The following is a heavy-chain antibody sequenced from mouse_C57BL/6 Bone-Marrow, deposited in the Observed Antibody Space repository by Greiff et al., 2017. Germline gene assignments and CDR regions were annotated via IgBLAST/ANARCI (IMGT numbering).Heavy chain of an antibody. CDR3: ARSYYYGSSPY. D-gene: IGHD1-1*01. CDR1: GYTFTSYW. V-gene: IGHV1-64*01. J-gene: IGHJ2*01. CDR2: IHPNSGSI. Sequence: VQLQQPGAELVKPGASVKLSCKASGYTFTSYWLHWVKQRPGQGLEWIGLIHPNSGSINYNEKFQSKATLTVDKSSSTAYMQLSSLTSEDSAVYYCARSYYYGSSPYWGQGTTLTVSS.